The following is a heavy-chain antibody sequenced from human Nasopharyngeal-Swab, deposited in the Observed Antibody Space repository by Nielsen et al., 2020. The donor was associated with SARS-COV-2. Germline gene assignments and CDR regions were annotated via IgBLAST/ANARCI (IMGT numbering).Heavy chain of an antibody. CDR2: MPYSGRS. CDR1: GDSLRNNH. V-gene: IGHV4-59*01. CDR3: ARDLGDTAHYWYFAF. J-gene: IGHJ2*01. D-gene: IGHD2-21*02. Sequence: SETLSLTCTVSGDSLRNNHWSWIRQPPGKRLEWIGYMPYSGRSNYNPSLSSRVTMSLHTSENRFSLKLSSVTAADTAVYYCARDLGDTAHYWYFAFWGRGTLVTVSS.